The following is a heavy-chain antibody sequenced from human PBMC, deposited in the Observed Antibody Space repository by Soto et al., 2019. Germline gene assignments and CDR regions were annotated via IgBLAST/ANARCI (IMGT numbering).Heavy chain of an antibody. V-gene: IGHV1-8*01. Sequence: ASVKVSCKASGYTFTSYDINWVRQATGQGLEWMGWMNPNSGNTGYAQKFQGRVTMTRNTSISTAYMELSSLRSEDTAVYYCARGGVPDCYYYMDVWGKGTTVTVSS. CDR3: ARGGVPDCYYYMDV. CDR1: GYTFTSYD. CDR2: MNPNSGNT. J-gene: IGHJ6*03. D-gene: IGHD3-10*01.